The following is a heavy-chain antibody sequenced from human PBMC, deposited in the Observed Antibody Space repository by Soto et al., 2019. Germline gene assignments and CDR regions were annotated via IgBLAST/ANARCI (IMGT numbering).Heavy chain of an antibody. J-gene: IGHJ4*02. D-gene: IGHD5-12*01. Sequence: SETLSLTCTVSGGSISSFYWSWIRQPPGKGLEWIGYIYYTGSTNYNPSLKSRVTISVDTSKNQFSLKLSSVTTADTAVYYCAGAGYNIDYWGQGTLVTVSS. V-gene: IGHV4-59*01. CDR1: GGSISSFY. CDR3: AGAGYNIDY. CDR2: IYYTGST.